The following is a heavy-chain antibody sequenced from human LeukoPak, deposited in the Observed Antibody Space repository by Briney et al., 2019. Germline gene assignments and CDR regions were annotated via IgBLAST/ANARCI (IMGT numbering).Heavy chain of an antibody. V-gene: IGHV4-31*03. Sequence: SQTLSLTCTVSGGSISSGDYYWTWIRQHPGKGLEWIGFIYYSGSTYYNPSLKSRVTISVDTSKNQFSLKLSSVTAADTAVYYCAGDYYDSSLYYYYGMDVWGQGTTVTVSS. J-gene: IGHJ6*02. CDR1: GGSISSGDYY. CDR3: AGDYYDSSLYYYYGMDV. CDR2: IYYSGST. D-gene: IGHD3-22*01.